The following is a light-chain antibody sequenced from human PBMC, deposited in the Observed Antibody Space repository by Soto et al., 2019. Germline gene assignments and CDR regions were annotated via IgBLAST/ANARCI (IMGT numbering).Light chain of an antibody. Sequence: QSVLTQQPSVSGAPGQRVTISCTGSSSNIGAGYDVHWYQQLPGTAPKLLIYGNSNRPSGVPDRVSGSKSGTSASLAITGLQAEDEAEYYCQSYDSSLSGSRVFGGGTKLTV. CDR2: GNS. J-gene: IGLJ3*02. CDR3: QSYDSSLSGSRV. V-gene: IGLV1-40*01. CDR1: SSNIGAGYD.